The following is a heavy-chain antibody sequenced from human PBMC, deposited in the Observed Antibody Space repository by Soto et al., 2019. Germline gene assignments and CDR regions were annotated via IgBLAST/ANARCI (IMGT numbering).Heavy chain of an antibody. J-gene: IGHJ6*02. CDR3: AKDQDYGDNYYYYYGMDV. D-gene: IGHD4-17*01. CDR2: ISYDGSNK. CDR1: GFTFSSYG. V-gene: IGHV3-30*18. Sequence: QVPLVESGGGVVQPGRSLRLSCAASGFTFSSYGMHWVRQAPGKGLEWVAVISYDGSNKYYADSVKGRFTISRDNSKNTLDLQMNSLRAEDTAVYYCAKDQDYGDNYYYYYGMDVWGQGTTVTVSS.